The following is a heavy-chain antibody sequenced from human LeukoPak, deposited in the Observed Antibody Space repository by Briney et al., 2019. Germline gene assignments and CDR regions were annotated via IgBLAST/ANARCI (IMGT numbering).Heavy chain of an antibody. CDR1: GFTFSRYA. CDR3: ARTREQWQVLDY. Sequence: PGGSLRLSCAASGFTFSRYAMHWVRQAPGKGLEWVAVISHEGSYQNYADSVKGRFTISRDNSKNMVFLQMNSLRPEDTAVYYCARTREQWQVLDYWGQGALVTVSS. J-gene: IGHJ4*02. V-gene: IGHV3-30*04. CDR2: ISHEGSYQ. D-gene: IGHD6-19*01.